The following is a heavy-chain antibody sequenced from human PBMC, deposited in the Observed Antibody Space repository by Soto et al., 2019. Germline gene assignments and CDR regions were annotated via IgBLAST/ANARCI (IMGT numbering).Heavy chain of an antibody. Sequence: PSETLSLTCDVSGDSISSINWWIWVRQPPGKGLQWIGEVYHTGTTNYNPSLKSRVTISVDKSQNHFSLNVTSVTAAATAVYSCARSSGFFAISFLDTWDQGALVVVSS. V-gene: IGHV4-4*02. D-gene: IGHD2-2*02. CDR2: VYHTGTT. CDR3: ARSSGFFAISFLDT. CDR1: GDSISSINW. J-gene: IGHJ5*01.